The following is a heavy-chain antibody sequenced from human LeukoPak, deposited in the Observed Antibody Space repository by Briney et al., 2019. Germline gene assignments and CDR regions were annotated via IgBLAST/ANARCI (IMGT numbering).Heavy chain of an antibody. V-gene: IGHV3-66*01. CDR2: IYSGERT. J-gene: IGHJ4*02. D-gene: IGHD3-3*01. CDR1: GFNVSTNY. CDR3: ARDLRKQGFWS. Sequence: GGSLRLSCAASGFNVSTNYMSWVRQAPGRGLEWVSTIYSGERTDYADSVKDGFTISRDKTMNTLYLQMSSLRVEDTAVYYRARDLRKQGFWSWGQGTLVTVSS.